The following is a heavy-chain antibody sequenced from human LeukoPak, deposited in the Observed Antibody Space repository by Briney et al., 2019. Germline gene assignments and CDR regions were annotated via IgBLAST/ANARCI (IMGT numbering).Heavy chain of an antibody. Sequence: GGSLRLSCAASGFTFSSYGMHWVRQAPGKGLEWVAVIWYDGSNKYYADSVKGRFTISRDNSKNTLYLQMNSLRAEDTAVYYCSRDRALDGLDYWGQGTLVTVSS. V-gene: IGHV3-33*01. D-gene: IGHD3-3*01. CDR2: IWYDGSNK. CDR1: GFTFSSYG. J-gene: IGHJ4*02. CDR3: SRDRALDGLDY.